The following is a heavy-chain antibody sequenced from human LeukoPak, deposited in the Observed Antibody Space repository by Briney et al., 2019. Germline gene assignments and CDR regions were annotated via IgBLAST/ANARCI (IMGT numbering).Heavy chain of an antibody. V-gene: IGHV3-23*01. CDR3: AKGDSSGWATFDC. Sequence: LSGGSVTLPCAASGFTLNPSALSGLRPARGKGLVWGTAIRRSGGNTYYADSVKGRFTISRDNSKNTLFLQMNSLRAEDTAVYYCAKGDSSGWATFDCGDQGILVTVSA. D-gene: IGHD6-19*01. J-gene: IGHJ4*02. CDR2: IRRSGGNT. CDR1: GFTLNPSA.